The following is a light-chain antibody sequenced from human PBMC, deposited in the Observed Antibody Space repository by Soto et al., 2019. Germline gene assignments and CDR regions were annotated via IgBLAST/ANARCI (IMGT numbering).Light chain of an antibody. CDR3: QQYDNLPLT. CDR2: DAS. V-gene: IGKV1-33*01. J-gene: IGKJ4*01. Sequence: DIQMTQSPSSLSASVGDRVTITCQASQGISNYLNWYQQKPGKAPRLLIYDASNLKAGVPSRFSGSGSGTDFTFTISSLQPEDIGTYYCQQYDNLPLTFGGGTKVDIK. CDR1: QGISNY.